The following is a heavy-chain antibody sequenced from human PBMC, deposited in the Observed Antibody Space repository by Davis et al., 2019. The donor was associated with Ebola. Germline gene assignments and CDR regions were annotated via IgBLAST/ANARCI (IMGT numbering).Heavy chain of an antibody. Sequence: MPSETLSLTCTVSGGSISSYYWSWIRQPPGKGLEWIGYIYYSGSTNYNPSLKSQVTISVDTSKNQFSLKLSSVTAADTAVYYCARGGGYNFVDYWGQGTLVTVSS. J-gene: IGHJ4*02. CDR3: ARGGGYNFVDY. CDR1: GGSISSYY. CDR2: IYYSGST. V-gene: IGHV4-59*12. D-gene: IGHD5-24*01.